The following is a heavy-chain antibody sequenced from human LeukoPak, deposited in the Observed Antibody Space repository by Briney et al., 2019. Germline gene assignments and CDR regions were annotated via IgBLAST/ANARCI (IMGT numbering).Heavy chain of an antibody. D-gene: IGHD1-1*01. CDR3: ARSTGVRHWFDP. J-gene: IGHJ5*02. V-gene: IGHV6-1*01. CDR1: GDSVSNNSAA. CDR2: TYYRSKWYN. Sequence: SQTPSLTCAISGDSVSNNSAAWNWIRQSPSRGLEWLGRTYYRSKWYNDYAVSVKSRITINPDTSKNQFSLQLNSVTPEDTAVYYCARSTGVRHWFDPWGQGTLVTVSS.